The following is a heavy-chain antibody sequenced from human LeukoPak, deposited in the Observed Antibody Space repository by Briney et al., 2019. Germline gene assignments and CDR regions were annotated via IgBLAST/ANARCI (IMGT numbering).Heavy chain of an antibody. CDR2: INPSGGST. Sequence: ASVKVSCKASGYTFTSYYMHWVRQAPGQGLEWMGIINPSGGSTSYAQKFQGRVTITADKSTSTAYMELSSLRSEDTAVYYCASSPDAGYYYDSSGQYYYYYYMDVWGKGTTVTVSS. J-gene: IGHJ6*03. D-gene: IGHD3-22*01. CDR1: GYTFTSYY. V-gene: IGHV1-46*01. CDR3: ASSPDAGYYYDSSGQYYYYYYMDV.